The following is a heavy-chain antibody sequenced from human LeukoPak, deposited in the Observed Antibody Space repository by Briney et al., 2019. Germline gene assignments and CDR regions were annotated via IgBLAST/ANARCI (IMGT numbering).Heavy chain of an antibody. CDR2: INHSGST. CDR1: GGSFSGYY. V-gene: IGHV4-34*01. CDR3: ARRGDYVL. J-gene: IGHJ4*02. Sequence: SETLSLTCADYGGSFSGYYWSWIRQPPGKGPEWIGEINHSGSTNYNPSLKSRVTISVDTSKNQFSLKLSSVTAADTAVYYCARRGDYVLWGQGTLVTVSS. D-gene: IGHD4-17*01.